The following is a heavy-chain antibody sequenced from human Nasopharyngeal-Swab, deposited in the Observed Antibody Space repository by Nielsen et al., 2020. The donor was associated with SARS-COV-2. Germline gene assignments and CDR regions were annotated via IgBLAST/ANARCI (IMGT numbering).Heavy chain of an antibody. CDR3: ARDGNSNYDYYGMDV. CDR1: GYIFISYG. Sequence: ASVKVSCKASGYIFISYGISWVRQAPGQGLEWMGWISAYGENVKYAQKFQDRVTMTTDTSTTTAYMEVRSLRSDDTAVYYCARDGNSNYDYYGMDVWGQGTTVTVSS. D-gene: IGHD1-7*01. J-gene: IGHJ6*02. V-gene: IGHV1-18*01. CDR2: ISAYGENV.